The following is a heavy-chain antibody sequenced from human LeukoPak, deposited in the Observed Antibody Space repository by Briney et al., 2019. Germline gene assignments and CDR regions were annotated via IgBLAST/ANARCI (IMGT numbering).Heavy chain of an antibody. CDR2: ISGSSSKI. CDR1: GFTFSSYT. D-gene: IGHD4-17*01. Sequence: GGSLRLSCAASGFTFSSYTMNWVRQPPGKGLEWVSSISGSSSKIYYADPVKGRFTISSDNAKDSLYLQMNSLRADDTAVYYCARDAYGDYGFDYWGQGILVTVSS. V-gene: IGHV3-21*01. J-gene: IGHJ4*02. CDR3: ARDAYGDYGFDY.